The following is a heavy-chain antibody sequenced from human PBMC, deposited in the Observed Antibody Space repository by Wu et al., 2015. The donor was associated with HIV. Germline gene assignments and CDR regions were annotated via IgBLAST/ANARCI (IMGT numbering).Heavy chain of an antibody. CDR1: GYSFTNYG. V-gene: IGHV1-18*01. Sequence: QVQMVQSGAELKKPGASVKVSCKGSGYSFTNYGISWVRQTPGQGLEWMGWISGYNANVEYAENLQGRVTMTIDTSTSTAYMELRSLRFDDTAVYYCARHRVEVAASGLEDYYYFGMDVWGQGTTVTVSS. CDR2: ISGYNANV. D-gene: IGHD2-15*01. J-gene: IGHJ6*02. CDR3: ARHRVEVAASGLEDYYYFGMDV.